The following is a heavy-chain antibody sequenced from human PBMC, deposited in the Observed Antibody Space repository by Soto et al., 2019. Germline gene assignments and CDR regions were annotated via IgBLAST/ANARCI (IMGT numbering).Heavy chain of an antibody. D-gene: IGHD3-16*01. CDR1: GYTFTNFG. V-gene: IGHV1-18*01. CDR2: ISAYNGNT. J-gene: IGHJ4*02. Sequence: ASVKVSCKASGYTFTNFGISWVRQAPGQGLEWMGWISAYNGNTNYAQNFQGRVTMTTDTSTSTAYMELRSLRSDDKAVYYCVRGGTPIDYWGQGTLVTVSS. CDR3: VRGGTPIDY.